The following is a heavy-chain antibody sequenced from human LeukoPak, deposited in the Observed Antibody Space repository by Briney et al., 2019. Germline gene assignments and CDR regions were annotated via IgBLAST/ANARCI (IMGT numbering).Heavy chain of an antibody. V-gene: IGHV4-61*01. D-gene: IGHD5-12*01. CDR1: GGSVSSNSNY. Sequence: KPSETLSLTSTVSGGSVSSNSNYWSWIRQPPGKGLEWIGYNTYFGSASYNPSLKSRVTISVDTSKNQFSLKLSSVTAADTAVYYCARDTPGGYDFWWFDPWGQGTLVTVSS. J-gene: IGHJ5*02. CDR2: NTYFGSA. CDR3: ARDTPGGYDFWWFDP.